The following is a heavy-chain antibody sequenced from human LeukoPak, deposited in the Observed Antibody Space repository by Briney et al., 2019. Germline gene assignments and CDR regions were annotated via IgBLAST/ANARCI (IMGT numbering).Heavy chain of an antibody. CDR2: IYPGDSDT. Sequence: GESLKISCKGSGYSFTSYWIGWVRQMPGKGLEWMGIIYPGDSDTRYSPSFQGQVTISADKSISTAYLQWSSLKASDTAMYYCARLDSSGYYYVAPFFDYWGQGTLVTVSS. V-gene: IGHV5-51*01. CDR1: GYSFTSYW. CDR3: ARLDSSGYYYVAPFFDY. D-gene: IGHD3-22*01. J-gene: IGHJ4*02.